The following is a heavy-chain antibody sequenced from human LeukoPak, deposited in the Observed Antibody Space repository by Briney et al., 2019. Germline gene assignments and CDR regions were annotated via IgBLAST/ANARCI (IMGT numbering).Heavy chain of an antibody. CDR1: GDSVSSNSAV. Sequence: SQTLSLTCAISGDSVSSNSAVWNWIRQSPSRGLEWLGRTYYRSKWYNGYAVSVKSRITINPDTSKNQFSLQLDSVTPEDTAVYHCASAASYYGDTAFDIWGQGTMVTVSS. V-gene: IGHV6-1*01. D-gene: IGHD4-17*01. CDR3: ASAASYYGDTAFDI. J-gene: IGHJ3*02. CDR2: TYYRSKWYN.